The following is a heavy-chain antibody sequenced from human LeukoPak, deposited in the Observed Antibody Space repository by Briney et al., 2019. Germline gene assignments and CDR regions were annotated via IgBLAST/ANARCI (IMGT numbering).Heavy chain of an antibody. CDR1: GFTFSSYG. D-gene: IGHD6-13*01. J-gene: IGHJ4*02. CDR2: IWYDGSNK. Sequence: GGSLRLSCAASGFTFSSYGMHWVRQAPGEGLEWVAVIWYDGSNKYYADSVKGRFTISRDNSKNTLYLQMNSLRAEDTAVYYCARGHSSSWYFDYWGQGTLVTVSS. V-gene: IGHV3-33*01. CDR3: ARGHSSSWYFDY.